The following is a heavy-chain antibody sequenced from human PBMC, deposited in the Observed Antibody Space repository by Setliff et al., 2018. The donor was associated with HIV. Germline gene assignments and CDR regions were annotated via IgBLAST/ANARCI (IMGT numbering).Heavy chain of an antibody. Sequence: SETLSLTCTVSGVSGGSINNYQWSWIRQPPGKGLEWIGEINHSGSTDYNPSLKSRVTISVDTSKNQFSLNLSSVTAADTAVYYCARYDYGDFDYWGQGTPVTVSS. J-gene: IGHJ4*02. V-gene: IGHV4-34*01. CDR3: ARYDYGDFDY. CDR2: INHSGST. CDR1: GVSGGSINNYQ. D-gene: IGHD4-17*01.